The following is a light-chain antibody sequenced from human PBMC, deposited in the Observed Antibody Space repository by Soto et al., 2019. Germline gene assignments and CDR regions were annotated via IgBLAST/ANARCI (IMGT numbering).Light chain of an antibody. Sequence: QSALTQPASVSGSPGQSITISCTGTNSDIGGYNFVSWYQQHPGKAPKLIFYDVTNRPSGVSNRVSGSKSGKTASLTISGLQAEDEAVYYCSSYTSTNTVVFGGGTKLTVL. CDR2: DVT. V-gene: IGLV2-14*03. CDR1: NSDIGGYNF. J-gene: IGLJ2*01. CDR3: SSYTSTNTVV.